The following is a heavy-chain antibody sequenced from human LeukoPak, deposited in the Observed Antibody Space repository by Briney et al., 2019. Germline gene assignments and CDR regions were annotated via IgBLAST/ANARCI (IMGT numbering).Heavy chain of an antibody. V-gene: IGHV3-23*01. CDR2: ISGSGDDT. CDR1: GFTFSSYA. Sequence: GGSLRLSCAASGFTFSSYAMSWVRQAPGKELEWVSGISGSGDDTYYADSVKGRFTISRDNSKNTLYVQVNSLGTEDTAAYYCAKGSYYDSSGSFYFDYWGQGTLVTVSS. D-gene: IGHD3-22*01. J-gene: IGHJ4*02. CDR3: AKGSYYDSSGSFYFDY.